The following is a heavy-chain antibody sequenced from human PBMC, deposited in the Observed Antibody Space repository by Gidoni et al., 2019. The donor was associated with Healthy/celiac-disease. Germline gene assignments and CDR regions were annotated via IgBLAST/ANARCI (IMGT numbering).Heavy chain of an antibody. CDR2: IDYSGST. J-gene: IGHJ4*02. V-gene: IGHV4-59*08. CDR1: GGSISSYY. Sequence: QVQLQESGPGLVKPSETLSLTCTVSGGSISSYYWSWIRQPPGKGLEWIGYIDYSGSTNYNPSLKSRVTISVDTSKNQFSLKLSSVTAADTAVYYCARLHSYGSLDYWGQGTLVTVSS. D-gene: IGHD5-18*01. CDR3: ARLHSYGSLDY.